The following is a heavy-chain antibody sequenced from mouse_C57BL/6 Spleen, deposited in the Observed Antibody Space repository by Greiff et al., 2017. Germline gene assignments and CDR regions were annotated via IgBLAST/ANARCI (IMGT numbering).Heavy chain of an antibody. CDR3: ARRTTVSYAMDY. CDR2: IYPGSGST. J-gene: IGHJ4*01. V-gene: IGHV1-55*01. CDR1: GYTFTSYW. D-gene: IGHD1-1*01. Sequence: QVHVKQPGAELVKPGASVKMSCKASGYTFTSYWITWVKQRPGQGLEWIGDIYPGSGSTNYNEKFKSKATLTVDTSSSTAYMQLSSLTSEDSAVYYCARRTTVSYAMDYWGQGTSVTVSS.